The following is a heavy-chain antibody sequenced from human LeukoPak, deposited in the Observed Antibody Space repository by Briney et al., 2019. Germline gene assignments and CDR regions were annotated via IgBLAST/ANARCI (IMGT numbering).Heavy chain of an antibody. CDR2: ISSSSDTV. V-gene: IGHV3-48*01. Sequence: PGGSLRLSCEVSGFTFSGYSMNWVRQTPEKGLEWIAYISSSSDTVYYADSVKGRFSIYRDNAKNSLYLQMNSLTAEDTALYYCARDPYYYDSGGYSQFDVWGQGTLVTVSS. D-gene: IGHD3-22*01. CDR3: ARDPYYYDSGGYSQFDV. CDR1: GFTFSGYS. J-gene: IGHJ4*02.